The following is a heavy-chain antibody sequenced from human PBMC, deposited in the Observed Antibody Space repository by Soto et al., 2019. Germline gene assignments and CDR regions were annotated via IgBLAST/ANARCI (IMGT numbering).Heavy chain of an antibody. CDR1: GYTFTSYA. CDR2: INAGNGNT. V-gene: IGHV1-3*01. D-gene: IGHD3-3*01. J-gene: IGHJ4*02. Sequence: ASVKVSCKASGYTFTSYAMHWVRQAPGQRPEWMGWINAGNGNTKYSQKFQGRVTITRDTSASTAYMELSSLRSEDTAVYYCARNYDFWSGYLDYWGQGTLVTVSS. CDR3: ARNYDFWSGYLDY.